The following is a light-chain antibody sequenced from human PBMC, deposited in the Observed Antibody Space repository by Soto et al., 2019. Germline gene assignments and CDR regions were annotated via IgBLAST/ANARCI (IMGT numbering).Light chain of an antibody. Sequence: DVQMTQSPSSLSASVGDTATISCRPSQDISIYLAWFQQKPGMAPKSLIYATSTLQSGVPSKFSGSRSGADFTLTISSLQPEDSATYYCQQYNHHPLTFGGGTKVDIK. V-gene: IGKV1-16*02. CDR3: QQYNHHPLT. J-gene: IGKJ4*01. CDR1: QDISIY. CDR2: ATS.